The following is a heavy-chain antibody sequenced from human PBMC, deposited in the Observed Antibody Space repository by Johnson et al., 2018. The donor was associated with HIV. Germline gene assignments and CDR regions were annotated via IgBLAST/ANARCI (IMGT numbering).Heavy chain of an antibody. CDR3: VKGMDSSSWYSFDI. Sequence: QVQLVESGGGVVQPGRSLRLFCAASGFTFNSYGMHWVRQAPGKGLEWVAVIWYDGSNKYYADSVKGRFTISRDNSKNTLYLQMNSLRAEDTAIYYCVKGMDSSSWYSFDIWCQGTMVTVSS. CDR1: GFTFNSYG. V-gene: IGHV3-33*06. D-gene: IGHD6-13*01. J-gene: IGHJ3*02. CDR2: IWYDGSNK.